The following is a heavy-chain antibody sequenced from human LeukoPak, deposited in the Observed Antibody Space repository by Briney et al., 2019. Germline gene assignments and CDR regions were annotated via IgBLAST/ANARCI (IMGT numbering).Heavy chain of an antibody. CDR1: GYSFNNYW. V-gene: IGHV5-51*01. CDR3: ARRDCSSTSCSFDY. Sequence: GESLKISCKGSGYSFNNYWIGWVRQMPGKGLEWVGIIYPGDSDTRYNPSFQGQVTISADKSISTANLQWRSLKASDTAMYYCARRDCSSTSCSFDYWGQGTLVTVSS. D-gene: IGHD2-2*01. CDR2: IYPGDSDT. J-gene: IGHJ4*02.